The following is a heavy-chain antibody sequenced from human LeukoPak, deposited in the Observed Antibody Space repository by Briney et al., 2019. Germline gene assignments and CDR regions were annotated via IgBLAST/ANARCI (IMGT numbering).Heavy chain of an antibody. CDR2: IYPGDSDT. V-gene: IGHV5-51*01. J-gene: IGHJ6*02. CDR1: GYSFTSYW. Sequence: GGSLKISWKGSGYSFTSYWIGWVRQMPGKGREGRGIIYPGDSDTRYSPSCQGQVTISAAKSTSTAHLQRSSLKASDTAMYYCARQTNSSSWYYYYYGMDVRGQGTTVTVSS. CDR3: ARQTNSSSWYYYYYGMDV. D-gene: IGHD6-13*01.